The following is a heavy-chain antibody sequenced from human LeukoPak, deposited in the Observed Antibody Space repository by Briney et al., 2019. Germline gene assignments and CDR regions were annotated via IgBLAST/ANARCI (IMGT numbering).Heavy chain of an antibody. CDR2: INPSGGST. CDR1: GYTFTSYY. CDR3: ASQSITMIEGDGDDAFDI. Sequence: ASVKVSCEASGYTFTSYYMHWVRQAPGQGLEWMGIINPSGGSTSYAQKFQGRVTMTRDTSTSTVYMELSSLRSEDTAVYYCASQSITMIEGDGDDAFDIWGQGTMVTVSS. J-gene: IGHJ3*02. V-gene: IGHV1-46*01. D-gene: IGHD3-22*01.